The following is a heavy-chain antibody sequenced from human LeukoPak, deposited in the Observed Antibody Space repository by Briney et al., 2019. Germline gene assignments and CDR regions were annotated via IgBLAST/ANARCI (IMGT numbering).Heavy chain of an antibody. D-gene: IGHD1-20*01. J-gene: IGHJ5*02. CDR1: GYSLTSHW. CDR2: IYPGDSDT. Sequence: GESLKISCKGPGYSLTSHWIGWVRQMPGKGMEWMGIIYPGDSDTRYSPSFQGQVTISADKSISTAYLQWSSLKASDTAMYYCARQDNWNGWFDPWGQGTLVTVSS. V-gene: IGHV5-51*01. CDR3: ARQDNWNGWFDP.